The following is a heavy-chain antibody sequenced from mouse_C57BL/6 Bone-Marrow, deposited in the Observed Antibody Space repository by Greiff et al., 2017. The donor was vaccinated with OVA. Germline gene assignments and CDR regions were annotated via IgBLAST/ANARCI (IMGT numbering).Heavy chain of an antibody. CDR3: TRGGTPIYYGFAY. CDR1: GYTFTSYW. CDR2: IYPGNSDT. V-gene: IGHV1-5*01. J-gene: IGHJ3*01. Sequence: VQLKESGTVLARPGASVKMSCKTSGYTFTSYWMHWVKQRPGQGLEWIGAIYPGNSDTSYNQKFKGKAKLTAFTSASTAYMELSSLTNEYSAVYYCTRGGTPIYYGFAYWGQGTLVTVSA. D-gene: IGHD2-1*01.